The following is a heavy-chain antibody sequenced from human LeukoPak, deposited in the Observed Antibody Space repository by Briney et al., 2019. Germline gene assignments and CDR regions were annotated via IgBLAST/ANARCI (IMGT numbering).Heavy chain of an antibody. CDR2: IRSKAYGGTT. CDR1: GFTFGDYA. J-gene: IGHJ4*02. D-gene: IGHD2-15*01. CDR3: AKDQAAGGEDISY. Sequence: GGSLRLSCTASGFTFGDYAMSWFRQAPGKGLEWVGFIRSKAYGGTTEYAASVKGRFTISRDDSKSIAYLQMNSLKTEDTAVYYCAKDQAAGGEDISYWGQGTLVTVSS. V-gene: IGHV3-49*03.